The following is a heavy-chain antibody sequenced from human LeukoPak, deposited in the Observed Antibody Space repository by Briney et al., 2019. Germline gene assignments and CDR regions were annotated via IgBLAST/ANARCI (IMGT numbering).Heavy chain of an antibody. CDR1: GFTFSSYG. Sequence: PGGSLRLSCAASGFTFSSYGMHWVRQVPGKGLEWVAVISYDGSNKYYADSVKGRFTISRDNSKNTLYLQMNSLRAEDTAVYYCAKDKAGSSWYYYYGMDVWGQGTTVTVSS. J-gene: IGHJ6*02. CDR3: AKDKAGSSWYYYYGMDV. CDR2: ISYDGSNK. D-gene: IGHD6-13*01. V-gene: IGHV3-30*18.